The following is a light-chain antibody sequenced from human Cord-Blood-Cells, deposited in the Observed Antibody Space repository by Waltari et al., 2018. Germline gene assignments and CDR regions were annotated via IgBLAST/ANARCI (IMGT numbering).Light chain of an antibody. J-gene: IGLJ2*01. CDR2: DVS. CDR1: SSDVGGYNY. Sequence: GTSSDVGGYNYVSWYQQHPGKAPKLMIYDVSKRPSGVPDRFSGSKSGNTASLTISGLQAEDEADYYCCSYAGSVVFGGGTKLTVL. V-gene: IGLV2-11*01. CDR3: CSYAGSVV.